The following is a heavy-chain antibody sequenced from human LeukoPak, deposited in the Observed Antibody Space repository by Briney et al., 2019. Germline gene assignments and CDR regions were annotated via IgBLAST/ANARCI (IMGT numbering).Heavy chain of an antibody. Sequence: SETLSLTCTVSGGSISGTYYYWGWIRQPPGKGLEWLGTINSGGTPYYKASLEGRITISVDTSKNQFSLKLSSVTAADTAVYYCARQDYDFWSGYSGYYYGMDVWGQGTTVTVSS. CDR1: GGSISGTYYY. V-gene: IGHV4-39*01. D-gene: IGHD3-3*01. CDR2: INSGGTP. J-gene: IGHJ6*02. CDR3: ARQDYDFWSGYSGYYYGMDV.